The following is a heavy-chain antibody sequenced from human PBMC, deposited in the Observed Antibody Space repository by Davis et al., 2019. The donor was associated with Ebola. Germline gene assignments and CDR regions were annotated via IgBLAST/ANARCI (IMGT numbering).Heavy chain of an antibody. CDR1: GFTFSHYG. D-gene: IGHD3-16*01. CDR2: IYSSGRT. CDR3: ARGISGGTVTLGD. Sequence: GESLKISCAASGFTFSHYGIHWVRQAPGKGLEWVAVIYSSGRTFYAGSVKGRFTISRDESDNTLYLQMDTLRTEDTAVYHCARGISGGTVTLGDWGQGTLVTVSS. J-gene: IGHJ1*01. V-gene: IGHV3-66*02.